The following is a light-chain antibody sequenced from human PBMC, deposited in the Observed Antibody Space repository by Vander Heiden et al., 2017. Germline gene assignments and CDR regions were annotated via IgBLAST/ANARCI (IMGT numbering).Light chain of an antibody. CDR2: GVS. CDR3: QQTYTTPWT. V-gene: IGKV1-39*01. Sequence: DIKMTQSPSSLSPSVGDRVTITCRASQSISSYLNWYQQKPGEAPNLLIYGVSSLQTGVPSRFSGSKSGTDFTLTITNLQPEDFGTYFCQQTYTTPWTFGQGTRVE. CDR1: QSISSY. J-gene: IGKJ1*01.